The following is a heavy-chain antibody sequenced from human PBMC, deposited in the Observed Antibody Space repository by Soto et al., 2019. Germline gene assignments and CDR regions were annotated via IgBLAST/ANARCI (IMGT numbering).Heavy chain of an antibody. V-gene: IGHV4-30-4*01. CDR3: ASDPLCVYGDLSNVFDM. CDR1: GDSMSRGDYY. D-gene: IGHD4-17*01. CDR2: IYHTGRT. Sequence: QVQLQESGPGLVKPSQTLSLSCTVSGDSMSRGDYYWSWIRQPPGKGLEWIGFIYHTGRTYYSPSLTGRFDISVDASKSQFSLNLCSVTAADTSVYYCASDPLCVYGDLSNVFDMWGQGTMVTVSS. J-gene: IGHJ3*02.